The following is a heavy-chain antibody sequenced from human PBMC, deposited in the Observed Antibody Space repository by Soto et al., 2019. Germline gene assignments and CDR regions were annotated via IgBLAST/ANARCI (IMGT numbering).Heavy chain of an antibody. Sequence: SVNVSCKASGYTFTSYYMHWVRQAPGQGLEWMGIINPSGGSTSYAQKFQGRVTMTRDTSTSTVYMELSSLRSEDTAVYYCASFHRDGTKGVLNYYGMEVWGQGTTVTVSS. CDR3: ASFHRDGTKGVLNYYGMEV. CDR2: INPSGGST. D-gene: IGHD2-8*01. CDR1: GYTFTSYY. J-gene: IGHJ6*01. V-gene: IGHV1-46*01.